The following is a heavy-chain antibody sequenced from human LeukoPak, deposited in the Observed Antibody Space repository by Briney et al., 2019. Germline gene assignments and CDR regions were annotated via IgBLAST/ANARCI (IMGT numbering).Heavy chain of an antibody. CDR2: ISWNSGSI. V-gene: IGHV3-9*01. CDR3: AKEPGEFGEP. D-gene: IGHD3-10*01. CDR1: GFTFDDYA. J-gene: IGHJ4*02. Sequence: GRSLRLSCAASGFTFDDYAMHWVRQAPGKGLEWVSGISWNSGSIGYADSVKGRFTISRDHAKNSLYLQMNSLRAEDTALYYCAKEPGEFGEPWGQGTLVTVSS.